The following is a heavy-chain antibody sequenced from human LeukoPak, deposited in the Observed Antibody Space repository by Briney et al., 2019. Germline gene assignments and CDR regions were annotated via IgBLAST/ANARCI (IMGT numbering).Heavy chain of an antibody. Sequence: PSETPSLTCVVSGFSISSGYYWGWIRQPPGKGLECIGNIHPSGTTFFNSSLNSRVTMSIDTSKNQFSLRLTSVTAADTAVYYCAREVERRIVNWGQGILVTVSS. J-gene: IGHJ4*02. V-gene: IGHV4-38-2*02. CDR2: IHPSGTT. CDR3: AREVERRIVN. D-gene: IGHD1-1*01. CDR1: GFSISSGYY.